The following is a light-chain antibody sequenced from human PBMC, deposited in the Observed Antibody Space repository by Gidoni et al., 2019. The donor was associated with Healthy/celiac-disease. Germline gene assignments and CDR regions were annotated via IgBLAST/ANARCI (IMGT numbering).Light chain of an antibody. Sequence: DIQMTQSPSSLSASVGDRVTITCQASQDISNYLNWYQQKPGKAPKLLIYDASNLETGVPSRFSGSGSGTDFTFTISSLQPEDIATYYCQQYDNXPXTFGGGTKVEIK. J-gene: IGKJ4*01. CDR3: QQYDNXPXT. CDR2: DAS. CDR1: QDISNY. V-gene: IGKV1-33*01.